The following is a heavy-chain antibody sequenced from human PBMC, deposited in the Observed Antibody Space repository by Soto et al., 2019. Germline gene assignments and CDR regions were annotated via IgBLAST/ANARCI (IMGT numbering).Heavy chain of an antibody. Sequence: QITLKESGPTLVKPTETLTLTCTFSGFSLSTSGVGVGWIRQPPGKALEWLALIYWDGDKRYSPSLKSRLTITKDTSKNQVVLTMTNMDPVDTATYYCAQRRGYGEMHSWSQGTLVTVSS. D-gene: IGHD4-17*01. J-gene: IGHJ4*02. V-gene: IGHV2-5*02. CDR2: IYWDGDK. CDR1: GFSLSTSGVG. CDR3: AQRRGYGEMHS.